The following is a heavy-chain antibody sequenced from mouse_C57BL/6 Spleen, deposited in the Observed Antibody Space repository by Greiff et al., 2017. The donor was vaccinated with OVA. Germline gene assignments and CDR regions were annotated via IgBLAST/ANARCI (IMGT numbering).Heavy chain of an antibody. J-gene: IGHJ1*03. V-gene: IGHV1-82*01. Sequence: QVQLQQSGPELVKPGASVKISCKASGYAFSSSWMNWVKQRPGKGLEWIGRIYPGDGDTNYNGKFKGKATLTADKSSSTAYMQLSSLTSEDSAVYFCARSGRYFGVWGTGTTVTVSS. D-gene: IGHD3-1*01. CDR2: IYPGDGDT. CDR3: ARSGRYFGV. CDR1: GYAFSSSW.